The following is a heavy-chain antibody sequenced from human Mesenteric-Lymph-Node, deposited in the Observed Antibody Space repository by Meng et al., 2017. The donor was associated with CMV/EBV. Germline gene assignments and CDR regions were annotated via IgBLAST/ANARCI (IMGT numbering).Heavy chain of an antibody. Sequence: GGSLRLSCAASGFTFSRYWMHWVRQAPGKGLVWVSRINSDGSSTSYADSVKGRFTISRDNAKNTLYLQMNSLRAEDTAVYYCARVSAAAGTVEGTDYWGQGTLVTVSS. CDR3: ARVSAAAGTVEGTDY. J-gene: IGHJ4*02. V-gene: IGHV3-74*01. CDR1: GFTFSRYW. D-gene: IGHD6-13*01. CDR2: INSDGSST.